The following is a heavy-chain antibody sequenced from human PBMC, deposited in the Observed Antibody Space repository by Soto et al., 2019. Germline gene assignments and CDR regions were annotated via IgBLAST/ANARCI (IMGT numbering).Heavy chain of an antibody. CDR2: IYHSGST. D-gene: IGHD3-9*01. CDR1: GGSISSGGYS. V-gene: IGHV4-30-2*01. J-gene: IGHJ4*02. Sequence: QLQLQESGSGLVKPSQTLSLTCAVSGGSISSGGYSWSWIRQPPGKGLEWIGYIYHSGSTYYNPSLKSRVTISVDRSKNQFSLKLSSVTAADTAVYYCARAVARYYDILTGYSKSYFDYWGQGTLVTVSS. CDR3: ARAVARYYDILTGYSKSYFDY.